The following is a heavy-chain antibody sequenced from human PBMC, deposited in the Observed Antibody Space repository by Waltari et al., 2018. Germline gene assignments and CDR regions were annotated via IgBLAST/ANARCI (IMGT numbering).Heavy chain of an antibody. CDR1: GGSFSGYY. Sequence: QVQLQQWGAGLLKPSETLSLTCAVYGGSFSGYYWSWIRQPPGKGLEWIGEINHSGSTNYNPSLKSRVTISVDTSKNQFSLKLSSGTAADTAVYYCARVRRAARPHYFDYWGQGTLVTVSS. CDR3: ARVRRAARPHYFDY. J-gene: IGHJ4*02. CDR2: INHSGST. V-gene: IGHV4-34*01. D-gene: IGHD6-6*01.